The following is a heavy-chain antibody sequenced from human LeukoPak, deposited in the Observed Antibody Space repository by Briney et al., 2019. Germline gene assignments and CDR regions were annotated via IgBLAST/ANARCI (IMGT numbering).Heavy chain of an antibody. CDR1: GGSISSYS. CDR2: IDYSGST. J-gene: IGHJ4*02. V-gene: IGHV4-59*08. Sequence: SETLSLTCSVSGGSISSYSWTWIRQPPGKGLEWIGFIDYSGSTNYNPSLKSRVTISVDTSKNQFSLKLSSVTAADTAVYYCARHMETYYYDSSDFSALDYWGQGTLVTVSS. D-gene: IGHD3-22*01. CDR3: ARHMETYYYDSSDFSALDY.